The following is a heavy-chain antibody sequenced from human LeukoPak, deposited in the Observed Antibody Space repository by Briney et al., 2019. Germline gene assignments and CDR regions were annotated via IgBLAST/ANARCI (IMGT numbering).Heavy chain of an antibody. CDR1: RYSLSSGYY. V-gene: IGHV4-38-2*02. D-gene: IGHD3-22*01. J-gene: IGHJ4*02. CDR2: IYHSGSA. Sequence: SETLSLTCSVSRYSLSSGYYWAWIRQPPGKGLEWIGSIYHSGSAYYNASLKSRVTISVDTSKNQISLESPSVTAADTAVYYCARRLKTVVAEFYFDSWGQGTLVTVSS. CDR3: ARRLKTVVAEFYFDS.